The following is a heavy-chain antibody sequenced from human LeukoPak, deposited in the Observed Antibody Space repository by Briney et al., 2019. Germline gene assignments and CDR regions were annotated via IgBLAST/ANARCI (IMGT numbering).Heavy chain of an antibody. CDR1: GGSISNKY. D-gene: IGHD3-22*01. CDR3: ARDRYYYDSSGYYAWFDP. J-gene: IGHJ5*02. CDR2: INHSGST. V-gene: IGHV4-34*01. Sequence: SETLSLTCTVSGGSISNKYWSWIRQPPGKGLEWIGEINHSGSTNYNPSLKSRVTISEDTSKNQFSLKLSSVSAADTAVYYCARDRYYYDSSGYYAWFDPWGQGTLVTVSS.